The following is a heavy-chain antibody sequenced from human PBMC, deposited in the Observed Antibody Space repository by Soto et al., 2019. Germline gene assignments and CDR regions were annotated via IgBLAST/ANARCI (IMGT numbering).Heavy chain of an antibody. CDR1: GYTFTGYY. J-gene: IGHJ6*02. CDR2: INPNSGGT. V-gene: IGHV1-2*02. D-gene: IGHD6-13*01. CDR3: ARVPEIAAAGTHYGMDV. Sequence: GASVKVSCKASGYTFTGYYMHWVRQAPGQGLEWMGWINPNSGGTNYAQKIQGRFTMTRDTAISTAYMELSRLRSDDTAVYYCARVPEIAAAGTHYGMDVWGQGTTVTAP.